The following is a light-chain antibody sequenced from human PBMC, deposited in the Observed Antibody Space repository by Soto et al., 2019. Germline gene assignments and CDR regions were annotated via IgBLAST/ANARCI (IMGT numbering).Light chain of an antibody. Sequence: DIVMTQSPLSLSVTPGESASISCRASQSLLQSNGYKYLDWYLQRPGQSPQLLIYLGSNRAHGVSDRFSGSGTGTDLTLKISSVEADDVGVYYCMQALQTPITFGQGTRLEIK. CDR3: MQALQTPIT. J-gene: IGKJ5*01. V-gene: IGKV2-28*01. CDR1: QSLLQSNGYKY. CDR2: LGS.